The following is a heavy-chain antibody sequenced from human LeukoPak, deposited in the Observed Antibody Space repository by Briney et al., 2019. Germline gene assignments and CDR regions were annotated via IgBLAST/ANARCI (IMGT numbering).Heavy chain of an antibody. CDR3: ARHPKEVQWYLDL. CDR1: GGSISNY. J-gene: IGHJ2*01. CDR2: IYYSGST. Sequence: SETLSLTCTVSGGSISNYWSWIRQPPGKGLEWIGYIYYSGSTNYNPSLKSRVTISVDTSKNQFSLKLSSVTAADTAVYYCARHPKEVQWYLDLWGRGTLVTVSS. V-gene: IGHV4-59*08.